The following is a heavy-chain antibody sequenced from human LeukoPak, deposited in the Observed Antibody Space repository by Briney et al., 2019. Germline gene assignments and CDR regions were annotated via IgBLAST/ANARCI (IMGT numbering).Heavy chain of an antibody. D-gene: IGHD1-14*01. V-gene: IGHV3-53*01. CDR2: IYNTGNT. J-gene: IGHJ4*02. Sequence: GGSLRLSCAASGFTVSSNYVSWFRQAPGKGLEWVSLIYNTGNTHDADSVKGRFTISRDISKNTLYLQMSRLRSDDTAVYFCVRADNGFDHWGQGALVTVSS. CDR3: VRADNGFDH. CDR1: GFTVSSNY.